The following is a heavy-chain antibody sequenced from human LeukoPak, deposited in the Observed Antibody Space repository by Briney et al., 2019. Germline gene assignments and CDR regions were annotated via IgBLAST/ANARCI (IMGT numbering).Heavy chain of an antibody. CDR1: GYTFTGYY. J-gene: IGHJ4*02. D-gene: IGHD1-26*01. V-gene: IGHV1-2*02. Sequence: ASVKVSCKASGYTFTGYYIHWLRQAPAQGLEWMGWINPNSGGTNYAQKFQGRVTMTRDTSISTAYMELSRLRSEDTAVYYRARNSGSYFDYWGQGTLVTVSS. CDR2: INPNSGGT. CDR3: ARNSGSYFDY.